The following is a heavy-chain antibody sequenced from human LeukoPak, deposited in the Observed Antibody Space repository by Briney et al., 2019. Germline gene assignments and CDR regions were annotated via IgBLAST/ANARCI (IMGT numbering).Heavy chain of an antibody. V-gene: IGHV4-4*07. CDR3: AREELGFLEWLFPDYYMDV. J-gene: IGHJ6*03. Sequence: PSETLSLTCIVSGGSISSYYWSWIRQPAGKGLEWIGRIYTSGSTNYNPSLKSRVTISVDTSKNQFSLKLSSVTAADTAVYYCAREELGFLEWLFPDYYMDVWGKGTTVTVSS. D-gene: IGHD3-3*01. CDR2: IYTSGST. CDR1: GGSISSYY.